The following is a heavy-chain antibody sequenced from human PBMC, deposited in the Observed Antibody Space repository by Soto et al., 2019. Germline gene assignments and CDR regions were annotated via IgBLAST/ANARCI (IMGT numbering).Heavy chain of an antibody. D-gene: IGHD5-12*01. CDR1: GGSISSGGYS. CDR3: ARTSGDPSTFDL. V-gene: IGHV4-30-2*05. Sequence: SETLSLTCAVSGGSISSGGYSWSWIRQPPGKGLEWIGYIYHSGSTYYNPSLKSRVTISADTSKNQFSLRVNSVTAADTAVYYCARTSGDPSTFDLWGQGTPVTVSS. J-gene: IGHJ4*02. CDR2: IYHSGST.